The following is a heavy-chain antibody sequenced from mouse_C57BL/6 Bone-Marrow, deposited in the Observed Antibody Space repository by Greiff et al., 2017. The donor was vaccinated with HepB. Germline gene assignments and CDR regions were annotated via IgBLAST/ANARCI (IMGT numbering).Heavy chain of an antibody. V-gene: IGHV1-81*01. CDR1: GYTFTSYG. J-gene: IGHJ3*01. CDR3: AREYYYGSSYGWFAY. CDR2: IYPRSGNT. D-gene: IGHD1-1*01. Sequence: QVQLQQSGAELARPGASVKLSCKASGYTFTSYGISWVKQRTGQGLEWIGEIYPRSGNTYYNEKFKGKATLTADKSSSTAYMELRSRTSEDSAVYCWAREYYYGSSYGWFAYWGQGTRVTVSA.